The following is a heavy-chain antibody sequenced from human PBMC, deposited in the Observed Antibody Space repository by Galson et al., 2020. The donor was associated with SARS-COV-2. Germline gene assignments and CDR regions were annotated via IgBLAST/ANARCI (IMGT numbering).Heavy chain of an antibody. CDR1: GGSISSYY. J-gene: IGHJ6*02. D-gene: IGHD2-15*01. CDR3: ARDLYCSGGSCYSGGMDV. V-gene: IGHV4-59*01. Sequence: GSLRLSCTVSGGSISSYYWNWIRQPPRTGLEWIGYIYYNESTNYNPSLKSRVTISVDTSKNQFSLKLSSVTAADTAVYYCARDLYCSGGSCYSGGMDVWGQGTTVTVSS. CDR2: IYYNEST.